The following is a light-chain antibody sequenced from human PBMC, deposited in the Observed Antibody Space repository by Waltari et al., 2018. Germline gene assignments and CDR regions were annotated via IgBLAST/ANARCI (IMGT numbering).Light chain of an antibody. CDR3: AAWDDSLSGVV. CDR2: RNN. Sequence: QSVLTQPPSASGTPGPRVTISCSGSSSNIGSTYVYWYQQLPGTAPKLLNYRNNQRPSGVPDRFSGSKSGTSASLAISGLRSEDEADYYCAAWDDSLSGVVFGGGTKLTVL. J-gene: IGLJ2*01. V-gene: IGLV1-47*01. CDR1: SSNIGSTY.